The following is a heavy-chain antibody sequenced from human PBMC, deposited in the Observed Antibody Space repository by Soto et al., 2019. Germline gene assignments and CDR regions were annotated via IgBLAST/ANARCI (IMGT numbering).Heavy chain of an antibody. J-gene: IGHJ4*02. CDR3: ARGGGVYYFDY. D-gene: IGHD2-8*02. CDR1: GGSISSYY. Sequence: SETLSLTCTGSGGSISSYYWSWIRQPPGKGLEWIGYIYYSGITDYNPSLKSRVTISVGTSKSQFSLKLSSVTAADTAVYYCARGGGVYYFDYWGQGTLVTVSS. V-gene: IGHV4-59*01. CDR2: IYYSGIT.